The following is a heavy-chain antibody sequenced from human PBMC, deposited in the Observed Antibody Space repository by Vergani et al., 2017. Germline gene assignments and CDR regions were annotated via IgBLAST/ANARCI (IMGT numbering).Heavy chain of an antibody. J-gene: IGHJ6*03. D-gene: IGHD4-17*01. Sequence: QVQLQQWGAGLLKPSETLSLTCAVYGGSFSGYYWSWIRQPPGKGLEWIGSIYRTGRTHFNPSLKSRVTISVDTSNNHFSLRLNSLTAADTAVYYCARVGGDYTLYYYYYYMDVWGKGTTVTVSS. V-gene: IGHV4-34*01. CDR1: GGSFSGYY. CDR3: ARVGGDYTLYYYYYYMDV. CDR2: IYRTGRT.